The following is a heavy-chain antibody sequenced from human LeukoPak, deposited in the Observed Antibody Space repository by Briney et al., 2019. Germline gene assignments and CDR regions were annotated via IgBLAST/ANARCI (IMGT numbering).Heavy chain of an antibody. J-gene: IGHJ5*02. Sequence: ASVKVSCKASGYTFTSYDINWVRQATGQGLEWMGWMNPNSGNTGYAQKFQGRVTMTRNTSISTAYMELSSLRSEDTAVYYCARGPGYCSGGSCRGNWFDPWGQGTLVTVSS. CDR3: ARGPGYCSGGSCRGNWFDP. V-gene: IGHV1-8*01. D-gene: IGHD2-15*01. CDR2: MNPNSGNT. CDR1: GYTFTSYD.